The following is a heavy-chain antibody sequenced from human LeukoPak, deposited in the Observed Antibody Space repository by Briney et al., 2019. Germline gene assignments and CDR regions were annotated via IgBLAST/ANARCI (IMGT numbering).Heavy chain of an antibody. CDR3: ARQLERPPCYCYMDV. Sequence: ASETLSLTCTVSGGSISSYYWSWIRQPPGKGLEWIGFIYTSGSTNYNPSLKSRVTISVDTSKNQFSLKLSSVTAADTAVYYCARQLERPPCYCYMDVWGKGTTVTVSS. J-gene: IGHJ6*03. CDR2: IYTSGST. V-gene: IGHV4-4*09. CDR1: GGSISSYY. D-gene: IGHD1-1*01.